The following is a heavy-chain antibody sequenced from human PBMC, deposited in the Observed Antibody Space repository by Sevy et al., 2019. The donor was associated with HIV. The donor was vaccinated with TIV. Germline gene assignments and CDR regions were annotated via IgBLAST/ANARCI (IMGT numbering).Heavy chain of an antibody. D-gene: IGHD3-16*01. CDR3: ARGYMITQAFDI. CDR1: GFTFSSYW. CDR2: INSDGSST. V-gene: IGHV3-74*01. J-gene: IGHJ3*02. Sequence: GGSLRLSCAASGFTFSSYWMHWVRQAPGKGLVWVSRINSDGSSTSYADSVKGRFTISRDNAKNTLYLQMNSLRAENTAVYYCARGYMITQAFDIWSQGTMVTVSS.